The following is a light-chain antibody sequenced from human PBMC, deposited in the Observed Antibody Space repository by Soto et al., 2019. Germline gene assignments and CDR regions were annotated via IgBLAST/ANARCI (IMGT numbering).Light chain of an antibody. V-gene: IGKV4-1*01. Sequence: DIVVTQSPDSLAVSLGERATINCRSSQTLLYSSNNKNYLAWYQQKPGQPPKLLIYWASTRESGVPDRFSGSGSGTDFTLTISSLQAADVAIYYCQQYYNIPAWTFGQGTKVDIK. CDR3: QQYYNIPAWT. CDR2: WAS. J-gene: IGKJ1*01. CDR1: QTLLYSSNNKNY.